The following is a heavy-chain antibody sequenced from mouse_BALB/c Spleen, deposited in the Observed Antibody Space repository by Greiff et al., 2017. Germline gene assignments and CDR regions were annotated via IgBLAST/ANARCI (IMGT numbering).Heavy chain of an antibody. CDR3: ASPLLITTVVAVDY. V-gene: IGHV14-3*02. CDR2: IDPANGNT. D-gene: IGHD1-1*01. J-gene: IGHJ2*01. CDR1: GFNIKDTY. Sequence: EVQLQQSGAELVKPGASVKLSCTASGFNIKDTYMHWVKQRPEQGLEWIGRIDPANGNTKYDPKFQGKATITADTSSNTAYLQLSSLTSEDTAVYYCASPLLITTVVAVDYWGQGTTLTVSS.